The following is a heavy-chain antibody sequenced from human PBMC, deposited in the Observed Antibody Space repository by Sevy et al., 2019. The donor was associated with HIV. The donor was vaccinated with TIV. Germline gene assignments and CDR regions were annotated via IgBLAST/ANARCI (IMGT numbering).Heavy chain of an antibody. V-gene: IGHV3-48*03. CDR3: ARNGGAYDTGFDP. CDR1: GFTFSNYE. D-gene: IGHD3-22*01. Sequence: GESLKISCAASGFTFSNYEMNWVRQAPGKGLEWVSHITSSGSSIYYADSVKGRFTISRDNAKNSLYLQMNSLRVEDTVVYYCARNGGAYDTGFDPWGQGTLVTVSS. J-gene: IGHJ5*02. CDR2: ITSSGSSI.